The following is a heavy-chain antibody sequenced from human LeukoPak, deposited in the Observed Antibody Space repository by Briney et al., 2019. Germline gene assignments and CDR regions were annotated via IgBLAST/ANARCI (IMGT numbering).Heavy chain of an antibody. D-gene: IGHD6-19*01. CDR2: INHSGYT. Sequence: PSETLSLTCGVSGVPFSNYYWSWVRQSPRQGLEWIGKINHSGYTNYNPSLKSRVTMSIDTSKNQFSLKLTSVTAADAGVYYCTRAVAGHPDWGQGTLVTVSS. CDR3: TRAVAGHPD. V-gene: IGHV4-34*01. CDR1: GVPFSNYY. J-gene: IGHJ4*02.